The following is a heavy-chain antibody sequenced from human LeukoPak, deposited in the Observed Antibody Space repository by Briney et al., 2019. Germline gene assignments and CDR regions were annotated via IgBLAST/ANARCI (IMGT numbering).Heavy chain of an antibody. D-gene: IGHD5-24*01. CDR1: GGSISSYY. CDR3: ARGGGMGHYYYYMDV. Sequence: SSETLSLTCTVSGGSISSYYWSWIRQPAGKGLEWIGRIYTSGSTNYNPSLKSRVTMSVDTSKNQFSLKLSSVTAADTAVYYCARGGGMGHYYYYMDVWGKGTTVTISS. J-gene: IGHJ6*03. CDR2: IYTSGST. V-gene: IGHV4-4*07.